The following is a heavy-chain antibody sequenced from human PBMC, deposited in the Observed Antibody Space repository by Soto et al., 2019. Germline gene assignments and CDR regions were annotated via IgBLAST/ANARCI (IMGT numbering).Heavy chain of an antibody. CDR2: ISGSGGST. CDR1: GFTFSSYA. D-gene: IGHD3-10*01. V-gene: IGHV3-23*01. CDR3: AKDDLVLLWFGELLESSAFDI. Sequence: EVQLLESGGGLVQPGGSLRLSCAASGFTFSSYAMSWVRQAPGKGLEWVSAISGSGGSTHDADSVKGRFTISRDNSENTLYLQMKRIRAEDTAVYYCAKDDLVLLWFGELLESSAFDIWGQGTMVTVSS. J-gene: IGHJ3*02.